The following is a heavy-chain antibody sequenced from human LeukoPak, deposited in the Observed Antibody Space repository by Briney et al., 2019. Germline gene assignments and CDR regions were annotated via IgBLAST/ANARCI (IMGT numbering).Heavy chain of an antibody. D-gene: IGHD1-26*01. V-gene: IGHV3-30*18. Sequence: GGSLRLSCAASGFTVSSNYMSWVRQAPGKGLEWVAVISYDGSNKYYADSVEGRFTISRDNSKNTVYLQMNSLRADDTAVYYCVKSRRVGANQRGLFDYWGQGTLVTVSP. CDR1: GFTVSSNY. J-gene: IGHJ4*02. CDR3: VKSRRVGANQRGLFDY. CDR2: ISYDGSNK.